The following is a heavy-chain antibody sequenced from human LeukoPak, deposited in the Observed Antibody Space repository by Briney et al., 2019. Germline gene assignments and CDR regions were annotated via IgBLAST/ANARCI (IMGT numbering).Heavy chain of an antibody. J-gene: IGHJ4*02. CDR2: IYYSGST. CDR1: GGSISSGDYY. D-gene: IGHD3-22*01. V-gene: IGHV4-61*08. CDR3: ASRLYYYDSSGYYDY. Sequence: SETLSLTCTVSGGSISSGDYYWSWIRQPPGKGLEWIGYIYYSGSTNYNPSLKSRVTISVDTSKNQFSLKLSSVTAADTAVYYCASRLYYYDSSGYYDYWGQGTLVTVSS.